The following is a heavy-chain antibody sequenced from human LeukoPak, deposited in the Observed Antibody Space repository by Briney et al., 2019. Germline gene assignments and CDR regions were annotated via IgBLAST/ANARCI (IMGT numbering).Heavy chain of an antibody. CDR3: AREGDYSSSWYYYYYYGMDV. V-gene: IGHV3-7*03. J-gene: IGHJ6*02. CDR1: GFTFSSYS. D-gene: IGHD6-13*01. Sequence: GGSLRLSCAASGFTFSSYSMNWVRQAPGKGLEWVANIKQDGSEKYYVDSVKGRFTISRDNAKNSLYLQMNSLRAEDTAVYYCAREGDYSSSWYYYYYYGMDVWGQGTTVTVSS. CDR2: IKQDGSEK.